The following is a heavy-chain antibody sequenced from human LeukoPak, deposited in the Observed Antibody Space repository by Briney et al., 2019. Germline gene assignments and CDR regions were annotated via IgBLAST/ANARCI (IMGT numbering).Heavy chain of an antibody. CDR3: VIGVGWQPDY. D-gene: IGHD2-15*01. CDR1: GDSVTGYY. CDR2: IYKIGTT. J-gene: IGHJ4*02. Sequence: SSETLSPTCTVFGDSVTGYYLNWVRQPPGKGLEWIGHIYKIGTTNYNPSLKSRLTISADTSKNQFSLKLRSVTAADTAVYYCVIGVGWQPDYWGQEALVTVSS. V-gene: IGHV4-59*02.